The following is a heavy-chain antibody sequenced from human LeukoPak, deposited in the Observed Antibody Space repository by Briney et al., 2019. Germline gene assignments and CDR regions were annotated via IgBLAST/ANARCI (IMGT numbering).Heavy chain of an antibody. J-gene: IGHJ4*02. V-gene: IGHV4-59*01. CDR1: GGSISSYF. CDR2: VYYSGST. CDR3: ARGGYDYVWGSAFDY. D-gene: IGHD3-16*01. Sequence: SETLSLTCTVSGGSISSYFWSWIRQPPGKGLEWIGYVYYSGSTNYNPSLNSRVTTSVDTSKNQFSLKLSSVTAADTAVYYCARGGYDYVWGSAFDYWGQGMLVTVSS.